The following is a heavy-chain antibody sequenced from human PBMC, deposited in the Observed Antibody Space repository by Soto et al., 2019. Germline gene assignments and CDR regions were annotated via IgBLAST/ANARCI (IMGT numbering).Heavy chain of an antibody. Sequence: QVKRLQSGAEVRKPGASVAVSCKASGYTFNRYAISWLRQAPGQGPEWMGWISGDSLEASYERTFQGRGILTRNTSTSTVYMELRSLRDDDTAVYSCARERPTDYWGQGTLVTVSS. V-gene: IGHV1-18*01. CDR2: ISGDSLEA. CDR3: ARERPTDY. J-gene: IGHJ4*02. CDR1: GYTFNRYA.